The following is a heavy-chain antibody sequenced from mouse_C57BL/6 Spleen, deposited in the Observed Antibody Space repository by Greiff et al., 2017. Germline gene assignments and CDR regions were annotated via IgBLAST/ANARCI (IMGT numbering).Heavy chain of an antibody. CDR1: GYTFTGYW. D-gene: IGHD1-1*01. V-gene: IGHV1-7*01. Sequence: QVQLQESGAELAKPGASVKLSCKASGYTFTGYWMHWVKQRPGQGLEWIGYINPSSGYTKYNQKFKDKATLTADKSSSTAYMQLSSLTYEDSAVYYCAITTVVAYYLDYWGQGTTLTVSS. J-gene: IGHJ2*01. CDR3: AITTVVAYYLDY. CDR2: INPSSGYT.